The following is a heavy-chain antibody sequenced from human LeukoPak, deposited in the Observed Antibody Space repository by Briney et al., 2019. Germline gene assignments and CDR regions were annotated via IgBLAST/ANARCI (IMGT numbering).Heavy chain of an antibody. D-gene: IGHD5-24*01. V-gene: IGHV3-7*01. J-gene: IGHJ4*02. Sequence: PGGSLRLSCAASGFTFSIYWMSWVRQAPGKGLEWVANIKTDGSEKYYVDSVKGRFAISRDNAKNSLYLQMNSLRAGDTAVYYCARDSDGFDYWGQGTLVTVSS. CDR2: IKTDGSEK. CDR1: GFTFSIYW. CDR3: ARDSDGFDY.